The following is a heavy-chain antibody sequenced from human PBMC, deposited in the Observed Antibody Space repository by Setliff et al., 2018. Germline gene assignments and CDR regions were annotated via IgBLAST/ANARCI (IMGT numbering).Heavy chain of an antibody. D-gene: IGHD2-8*01. CDR1: GYSIGSDYF. CDR2: IKHGGTT. J-gene: IGHJ4*02. CDR3: ARHAITSGGRPDYFDN. Sequence: SETLSLTCRVSGYSIGSDYFWAWVRRPPGKGLEWVATIKHGGTTYYNPSLRSRVIISVDASKNAFSLRLNSVTAADTAVFYCARHAITSGGRPDYFDNGGPGTRVTVSS. V-gene: IGHV4-38-2*01.